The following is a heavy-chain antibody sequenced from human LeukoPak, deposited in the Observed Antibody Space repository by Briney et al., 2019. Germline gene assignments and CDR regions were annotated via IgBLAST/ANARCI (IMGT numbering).Heavy chain of an antibody. D-gene: IGHD1-26*01. V-gene: IGHV3-72*01. CDR1: GFTISDHY. CDR2: SRNKADSYTT. Sequence: GGSLILSCAASGFTISDHYMDWVRQAPGKGLEWVGRSRNKADSYTTYYAASVKGRFTMSRDDSKNSLYLQMNSLKAEDTAVYYCTRHFFSDWGQGTLVTVSS. CDR3: TRHFFSD. J-gene: IGHJ4*02.